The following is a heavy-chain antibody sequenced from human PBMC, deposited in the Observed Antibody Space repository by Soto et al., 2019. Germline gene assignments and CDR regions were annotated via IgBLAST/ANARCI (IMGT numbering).Heavy chain of an antibody. V-gene: IGHV3-7*05. CDR2: IKQDGSEK. CDR1: GFTFSSYW. CDR3: ARDEFWGQWLARHPFDY. J-gene: IGHJ4*02. D-gene: IGHD6-19*01. Sequence: GGSLRLSCAASGFTFSSYWMSWVRQAPGKGLEWVANIKQDGSEKYYVDSVKGRFTISRDNAKNSLYLQMNSLRAEDTAVYYCARDEFWGQWLARHPFDYWGQGTLVTVSS.